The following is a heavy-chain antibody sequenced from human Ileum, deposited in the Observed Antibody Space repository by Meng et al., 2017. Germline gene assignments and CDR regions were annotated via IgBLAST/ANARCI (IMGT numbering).Heavy chain of an antibody. CDR1: GYKFVGYW. D-gene: IGHD3-10*01. V-gene: IGHV5-51*01. CDR3: ARILWFGERKFDY. CDR2: VYPGDSET. Sequence: GESLKISCKASGYKFVGYWIGWVRQRPGKGLEWMGVVYPGDSETTYSPSFQGQVTISADPSDNTAYLQWNSLKPSDSAVYYCARILWFGERKFDYWGQGKPVTVAS. J-gene: IGHJ4*02.